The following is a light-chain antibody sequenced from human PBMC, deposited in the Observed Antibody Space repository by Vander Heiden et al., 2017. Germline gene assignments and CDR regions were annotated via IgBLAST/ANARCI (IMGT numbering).Light chain of an antibody. J-gene: IGKJ2*01. CDR1: QSLVFSDGNNY. Sequence: LSPLSLPVTLGQPASIYCRSRQSLVFSDGNNYLNWFHQRPGQSPRRLIYRVSDRDSGVPDRFSGSRSGTDFTLKISREEAEDVGVYFCMQATHWPYTFGQGTKLEI. CDR2: RVS. V-gene: IGKV2-30*01. CDR3: MQATHWPYT.